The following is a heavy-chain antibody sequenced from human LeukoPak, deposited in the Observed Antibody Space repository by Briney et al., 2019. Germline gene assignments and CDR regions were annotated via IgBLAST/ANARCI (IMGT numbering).Heavy chain of an antibody. D-gene: IGHD7-27*01. CDR3: ARWTPRNPLTGDRGWFDP. V-gene: IGHV4-59*01. J-gene: IGHJ5*02. Sequence: SETLSLTCTVSGGSISSYYWSWIRQPPGKGLEWIGYIYYSGSTNYNPSLKSRVTISVDTSKNQFSLKLSSVTTADTAVYYCARWTPRNPLTGDRGWFDPWGQGTLVTVSS. CDR1: GGSISSYY. CDR2: IYYSGST.